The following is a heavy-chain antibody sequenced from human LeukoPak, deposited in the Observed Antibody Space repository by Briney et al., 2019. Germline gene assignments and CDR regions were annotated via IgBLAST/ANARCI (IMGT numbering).Heavy chain of an antibody. J-gene: IGHJ4*02. V-gene: IGHV3-53*01. CDR3: ARARTDYYDSSGYYQFDY. D-gene: IGHD3-22*01. Sequence: GGSLRLSCAASGFTVSSNYMSWVRQAPGKGLEWVSVIYSGGSTYYADSVKGRFTISRDNSKNTLYPQMNSLRAEDTAVYYCARARTDYYDSSGYYQFDYWGQGTLVTVSS. CDR1: GFTVSSNY. CDR2: IYSGGST.